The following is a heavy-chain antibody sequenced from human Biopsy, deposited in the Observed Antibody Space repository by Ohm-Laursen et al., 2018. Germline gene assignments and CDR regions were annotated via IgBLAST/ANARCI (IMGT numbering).Heavy chain of an antibody. CDR2: FYSSGTT. Sequence: TLSLTCTVSDASAGSGRYYWTWIRQPPRKPLEWIGYFYSSGTTRYNPSLESRLSISMDTSKNGVSLRLTSMTAADTAVYFCARAPADQYAARNYYSSHAFDMWGQGTKVTVSS. CDR3: ARAPADQYAARNYYSSHAFDM. V-gene: IGHV4-61*01. D-gene: IGHD3-10*01. CDR1: DASAGSGRYY. J-gene: IGHJ3*02.